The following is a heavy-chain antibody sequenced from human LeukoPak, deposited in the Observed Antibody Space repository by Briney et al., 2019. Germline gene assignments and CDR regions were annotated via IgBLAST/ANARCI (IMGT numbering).Heavy chain of an antibody. CDR3: AQGGGYCSGGSCYVWFDP. D-gene: IGHD2-15*01. CDR1: GFTFSSYS. J-gene: IGHJ5*02. Sequence: GGSLRLSCAASGFTFSSYSMNWVRQAPGKGLEWVSSISSSSSYIYYADSVKGRFTISRDNAKNSLYLQMNSLRAVDTAVYYCAQGGGYCSGGSCYVWFDPWGQGTLVTVSS. CDR2: ISSSSSYI. V-gene: IGHV3-21*01.